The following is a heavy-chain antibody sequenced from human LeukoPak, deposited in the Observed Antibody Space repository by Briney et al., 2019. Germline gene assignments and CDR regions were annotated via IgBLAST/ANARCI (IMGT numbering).Heavy chain of an antibody. J-gene: IGHJ5*02. CDR3: AVSNGGYGP. V-gene: IGHV3-74*01. CDR2: INSDGTTT. CDR1: AFNFTAYW. D-gene: IGHD5-12*01. Sequence: GGSLRLSCGSTAFNFTAYWVHWVRQDPRQGLLWVARINSDGTTTNYADSVKGRFTISRDNAKNTLFLQMNSLRAEDTAVYFCAVSNGGYGPWGQGALVTVSS.